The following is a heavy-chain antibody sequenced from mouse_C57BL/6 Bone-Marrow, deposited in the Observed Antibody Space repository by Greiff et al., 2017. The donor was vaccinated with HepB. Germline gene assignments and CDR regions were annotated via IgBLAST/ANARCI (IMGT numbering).Heavy chain of an antibody. V-gene: IGHV5-4*01. CDR3: ARITTVVALMYFDV. CDR1: GFTFSSYA. D-gene: IGHD1-1*01. J-gene: IGHJ1*03. Sequence: EVQRVESGGGLVKPGGSLKLSCAASGFTFSSYAMSWVRQTPEKRLEWVATISDGGSYTYYPDNVKGRFTISRDNAKNNLYLQMSHLKSEDTAMYYCARITTVVALMYFDVWGTGTTVTVSS. CDR2: ISDGGSYT.